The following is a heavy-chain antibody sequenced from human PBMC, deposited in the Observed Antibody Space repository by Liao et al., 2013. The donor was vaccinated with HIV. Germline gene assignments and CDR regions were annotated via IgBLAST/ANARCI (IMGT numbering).Heavy chain of an antibody. J-gene: IGHJ5*02. D-gene: IGHD3-16*01. CDR3: ARGGTLITNWFNP. V-gene: IGHV4-61*01. CDR2: VYHSGST. CDR1: GGSISSGSYY. Sequence: QVQLQESGPGLVKPSQTLSLTCTVSGGSISSGSYYWSWIRLPPGXGLEWIGYVYHSGSTNYNPSLKSRVTISVDTSKNQFSLRLTSVTAADTAVYYCARGGTLITNWFNPWAREPWSPSPQ.